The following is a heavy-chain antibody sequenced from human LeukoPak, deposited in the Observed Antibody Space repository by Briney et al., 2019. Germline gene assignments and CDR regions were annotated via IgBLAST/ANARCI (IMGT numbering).Heavy chain of an antibody. J-gene: IGHJ6*03. CDR2: MNPNSGNT. V-gene: IGHV1-8*01. D-gene: IGHD3-10*01. CDR1: GYTFTSYD. Sequence: ASVKVSCKASGYTFTSYDINWVRQATGQGLEWMGWMNPNSGNTGYAQKFQGRVTMTRNTSISTAYMELSSLRSEDTAVYYCARAVSGTYGSYYYYMDVWGKGTTVTISS. CDR3: ARAVSGTYGSYYYYMDV.